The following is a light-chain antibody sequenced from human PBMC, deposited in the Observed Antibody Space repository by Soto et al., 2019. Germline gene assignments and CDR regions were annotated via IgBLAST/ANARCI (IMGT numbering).Light chain of an antibody. CDR1: QSVSSY. Sequence: EIVLTQSPATLSLSPGERATLSCRASQSVSSYLAWYQQKPGQAPRLLIYDASNRATGIPARFSGSGSGTDFTLTISSLEPEDFAVYFCQQRTNWPPVFGGATKVEIK. V-gene: IGKV3-11*01. CDR3: QQRTNWPPV. J-gene: IGKJ4*01. CDR2: DAS.